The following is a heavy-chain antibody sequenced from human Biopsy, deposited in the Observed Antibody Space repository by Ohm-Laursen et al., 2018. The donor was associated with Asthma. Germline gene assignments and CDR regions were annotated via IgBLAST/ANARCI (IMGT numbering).Heavy chain of an antibody. J-gene: IGHJ6*02. V-gene: IGHV3-30*04. CDR2: ISYDGRNT. CDR3: ARGGLHYYEYYGMDV. CDR1: GFTFDNYT. Sequence: SSLRLSCAAPGFTFDNYTMHWVRQAPGKGLEWVTIISYDGRNTYYADSVEGRFTISRDNSKNTLFLQMSSLIPEDTAVYYCARGGLHYYEYYGMDVWGQGTTVTVSS. D-gene: IGHD2-21*02.